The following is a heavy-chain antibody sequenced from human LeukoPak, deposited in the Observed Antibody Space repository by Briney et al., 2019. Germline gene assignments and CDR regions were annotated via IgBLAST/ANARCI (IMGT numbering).Heavy chain of an antibody. V-gene: IGHV1-18*01. CDR2: ISAYNGNT. CDR3: ARDQPDSIVVVPA. Sequence: GASVKVSCKASGYTFTSYGISWVRQAPGQGLEWMGWISAYNGNTNYAQKLQGRVTMTTDTSTSTAYVELRSLRSDDTAVYYCARDQPDSIVVVPAWGQGTLVTVSS. D-gene: IGHD2-2*01. J-gene: IGHJ5*02. CDR1: GYTFTSYG.